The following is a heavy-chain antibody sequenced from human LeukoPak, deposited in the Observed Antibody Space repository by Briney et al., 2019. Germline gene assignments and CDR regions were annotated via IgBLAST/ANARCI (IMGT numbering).Heavy chain of an antibody. CDR3: TRDLLDGYNYQVAFDI. CDR1: GFTFSSYG. V-gene: IGHV3-30*03. J-gene: IGHJ3*02. D-gene: IGHD5-24*01. CDR2: ISYDGSNK. Sequence: GGSLRLSCAASGFTFSSYGMHWVRQAPGKGLEWVAVISYDGSNKYYADSVKGRFTISRDNAKNSLYLQMNSLRAEDTAVYYCTRDLLDGYNYQVAFDIWGQGTMVTVSS.